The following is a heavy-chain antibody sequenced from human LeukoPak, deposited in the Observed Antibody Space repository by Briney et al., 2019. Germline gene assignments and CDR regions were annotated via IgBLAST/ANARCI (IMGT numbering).Heavy chain of an antibody. D-gene: IGHD1-26*01. Sequence: SETLSLTCTVSGGSTSNYYWSWIRQPAGKGLEWIGRIYTSGNTNYNPSLKSRVTMSVGTSKNQFSLKLSSVTAADTAMYYCARGRVNSGSYYGFDYWGQGTLVTVSS. CDR3: ARGRVNSGSYYGFDY. CDR1: GGSTSNYY. CDR2: IYTSGNT. V-gene: IGHV4-4*07. J-gene: IGHJ4*02.